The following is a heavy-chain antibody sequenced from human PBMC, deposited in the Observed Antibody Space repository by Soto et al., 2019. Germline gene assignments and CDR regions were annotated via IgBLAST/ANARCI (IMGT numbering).Heavy chain of an antibody. CDR2: INTSSGST. V-gene: IGHV1-46*01. CDR3: ARDRGRWLHFMSFDY. CDR1: GYTFTSHY. J-gene: IGHJ4*02. D-gene: IGHD1-26*01. Sequence: QVQLVQSGAEVKKPGASVKVSCKASGYTFTSHYMHWVRQAPGQGLEWMGIINTSSGSTNYAQKFQGRVTMTRDTSTTTVYMELSSLRSEDTAVYYCARDRGRWLHFMSFDYWGQGTLVTVSS.